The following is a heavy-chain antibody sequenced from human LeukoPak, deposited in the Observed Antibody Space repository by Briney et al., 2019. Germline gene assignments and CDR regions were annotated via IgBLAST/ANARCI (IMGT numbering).Heavy chain of an antibody. D-gene: IGHD5-12*01. CDR2: INHSGST. V-gene: IGHV4-34*01. CDR1: GGSFSGYY. CDR3: ARAYSESGYDSGNYYYGMDV. Sequence: PSETLSLTCAVYGGSFSGYYWSWIRQPPGKGLEWIGEINHSGSTNYNPSLKSRVTISVDTSKNQFSLKLSSVTAADTAVYYCARAYSESGYDSGNYYYGMDVWGQGTTVTVSS. J-gene: IGHJ6*02.